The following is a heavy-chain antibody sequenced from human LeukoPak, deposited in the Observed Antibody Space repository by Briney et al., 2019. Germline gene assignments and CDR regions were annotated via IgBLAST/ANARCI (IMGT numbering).Heavy chain of an antibody. CDR1: GGSISSNTW. J-gene: IGHJ4*02. CDR3: AREETLAGEAFN. D-gene: IGHD6-19*01. V-gene: IGHV4-4*02. CDR2: IYHTENT. Sequence: SGTLSLTCAVSGGSISSNTWWSWVRQPPGKGLEWIGEIYHTENTNYNPSLKSRVAISVDKSKNQFSLNLSSVTAADTAVYYCAREETLAGEAFNWGQGSLVTVSS.